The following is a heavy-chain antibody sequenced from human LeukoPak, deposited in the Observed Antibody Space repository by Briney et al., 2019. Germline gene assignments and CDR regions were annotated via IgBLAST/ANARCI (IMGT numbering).Heavy chain of an antibody. Sequence: GASVKVSCKASGYTFTSYGISWVRQAPGQGLEWMGWISAYNGNTNYAQKLQGRVTMTRDTSTSTVYMELSSLRSEDTAVYYCARGYYDSSGVFDYWGQGTLVTVSS. CDR3: ARGYYDSSGVFDY. J-gene: IGHJ4*02. CDR1: GYTFTSYG. V-gene: IGHV1-18*01. D-gene: IGHD3-22*01. CDR2: ISAYNGNT.